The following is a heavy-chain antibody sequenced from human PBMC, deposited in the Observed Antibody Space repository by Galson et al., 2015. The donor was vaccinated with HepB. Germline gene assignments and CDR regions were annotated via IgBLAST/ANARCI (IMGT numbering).Heavy chain of an antibody. Sequence: QSGAEVKKPGASVKVSCKASGYTFSRYGISGNNGHTNDAQKLQGRVTLTTDTSTSTAYMELRSLRSDDTAVYYCARDRYCSSTSCYTAHFDIWGQGTMVTVSS. CDR3: ARDRYCSSTSCYTAHFDI. CDR1: GYTFSRYG. CDR2: NNGHT. V-gene: IGHV1-18*01. J-gene: IGHJ3*02. D-gene: IGHD2-2*02.